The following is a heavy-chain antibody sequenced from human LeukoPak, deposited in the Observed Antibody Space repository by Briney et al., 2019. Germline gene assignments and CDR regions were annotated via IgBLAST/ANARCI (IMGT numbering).Heavy chain of an antibody. V-gene: IGHV4-34*01. CDR1: GGSFSGYY. Sequence: SETLSLTCAVYGGSFSGYYWSWIRQPPGKGLELIGEINHSGSTYYNPSLKSQVTISVDTSKNQFSLKLSSVTAADTAVYYCARGPGLAAAGNGRFFWFDPWGQGTLVTVSS. D-gene: IGHD6-13*01. J-gene: IGHJ5*02. CDR2: INHSGST. CDR3: ARGPGLAAAGNGRFFWFDP.